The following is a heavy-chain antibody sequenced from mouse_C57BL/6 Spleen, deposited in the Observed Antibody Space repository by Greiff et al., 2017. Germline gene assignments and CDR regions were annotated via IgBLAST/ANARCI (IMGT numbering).Heavy chain of an antibody. V-gene: IGHV1-18*01. CDR1: GYTFTDYN. Sequence: EVQLQQSGPELVKPGASVKIPCKASGYTFTDYNMDWVKQSHGKSLEWIGDINPNNGGTIYNQKFKGKATLTVDKSSSTAYMELRSLTSEDTAVYYCAREITTVGDYAMDYWSQGTSVTVTS. CDR2: INPNNGGT. D-gene: IGHD1-1*01. CDR3: AREITTVGDYAMDY. J-gene: IGHJ4*01.